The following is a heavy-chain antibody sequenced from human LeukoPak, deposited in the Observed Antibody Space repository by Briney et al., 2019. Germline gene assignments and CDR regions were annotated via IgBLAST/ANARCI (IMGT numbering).Heavy chain of an antibody. CDR1: GFTFSSYG. CDR2: IRYDGSNK. V-gene: IGHV3-30*02. J-gene: IGHJ4*02. D-gene: IGHD3-10*02. Sequence: QPGGSLRLSCAASGFTFSSYGMHWVRQAPGKGLEWVAFIRYDGSNKYYADSVKGRFTISRDNSKNTLYLQMNSLRAEDTAVYYCAKDLGRYVRGVIITELDYWGQGTLVTVSS. CDR3: AKDLGRYVRGVIITELDY.